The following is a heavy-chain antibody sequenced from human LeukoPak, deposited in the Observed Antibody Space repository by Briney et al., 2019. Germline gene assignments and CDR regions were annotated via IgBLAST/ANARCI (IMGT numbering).Heavy chain of an antibody. D-gene: IGHD3-10*01. Sequence: GGSLSLSCLASGFAFGSYSMDWVRQAPGKGLEWVSSISSGSGYKYYVDSVKGRFIVSRDNTKSALHLQMTRLSAEDTAVYYCAKDRPRARGAPEDYFDYWGQGTLVTVSS. CDR1: GFAFGSYS. J-gene: IGHJ4*02. CDR3: AKDRPRARGAPEDYFDY. CDR2: ISSGSGYK. V-gene: IGHV3-21*04.